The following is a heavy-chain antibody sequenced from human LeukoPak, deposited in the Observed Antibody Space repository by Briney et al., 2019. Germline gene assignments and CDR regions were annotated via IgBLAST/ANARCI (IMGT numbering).Heavy chain of an antibody. CDR1: GFTFSSYA. V-gene: IGHV3-23*01. J-gene: IGHJ4*02. CDR3: AKGPSGYEVTEFDY. CDR2: ISGSGGST. Sequence: PGGSLRLPCAASGFTFSSYAMSWVRQAPGKGLEWVSAISGSGGSTYYADSVKGRFTISRDNSKNTLYLQMNSLRAEDTAVYYCAKGPSGYEVTEFDYWGQGTLVTVSS. D-gene: IGHD5-12*01.